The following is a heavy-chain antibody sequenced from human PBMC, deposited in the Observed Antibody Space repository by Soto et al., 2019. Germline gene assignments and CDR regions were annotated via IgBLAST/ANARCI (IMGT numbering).Heavy chain of an antibody. CDR2: MYYSGST. D-gene: IGHD3-10*01. Sequence: PSDTLSLTCTVSGGSISSSSYYWGWIRQPPGKGLEWIGSMYYSGSTYYNPSLKSRVTISADTSKNQFSLKLSSVTAADTAVYYCARARLSRSWWFDPWGQGTLVTVS. CDR3: ARARLSRSWWFDP. CDR1: GGSISSSSYY. V-gene: IGHV4-39*07. J-gene: IGHJ5*02.